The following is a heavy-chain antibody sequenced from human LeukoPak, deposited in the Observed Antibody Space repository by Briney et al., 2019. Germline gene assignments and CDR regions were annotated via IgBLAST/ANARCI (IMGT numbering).Heavy chain of an antibody. CDR1: GYTFTSYD. CDR3: ARGEYCSSTSCYLSYYYYYYGMDV. V-gene: IGHV1-8*01. D-gene: IGHD2-2*01. CDR2: MNPNSGNT. Sequence: ASVKVSCKASGYTFTSYDINWVRRATGQGLEWMGWMNPNSGNTGYAQKFQGRVTMTRNTSISTAYMELSSLRSEDTAVYYCARGEYCSSTSCYLSYYYYYYGMDVWGQGTTVTVSS. J-gene: IGHJ6*02.